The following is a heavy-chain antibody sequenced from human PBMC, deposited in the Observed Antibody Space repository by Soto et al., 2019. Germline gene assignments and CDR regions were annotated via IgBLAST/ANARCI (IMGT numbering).Heavy chain of an antibody. CDR1: GGSISSGGYS. Sequence: SETLSLTCAVSGGSISSGGYSWSWIRQPPGKGLEWIGYIYHSGSTYYIPSLKSRVTISVDRSKNQFSLKLSSVTAADTAVYYCARSQTTQTCYYYWGQGSLVTGS. D-gene: IGHD2-21*01. CDR3: ARSQTTQTCYYY. V-gene: IGHV4-30-2*01. J-gene: IGHJ4*02. CDR2: IYHSGST.